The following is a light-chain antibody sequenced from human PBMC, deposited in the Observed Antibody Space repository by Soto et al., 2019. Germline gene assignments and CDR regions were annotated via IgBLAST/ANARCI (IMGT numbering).Light chain of an antibody. Sequence: EIVLTQSPGTLSLSPGERATLSCRASQSVTNNYLTWYQQKPGQAPRLLIYDASSRATGIPDRFSGSGSGTGFTLTISRLEPADFAVYYCQQYGSSPYTFGQGTKLEIK. CDR2: DAS. V-gene: IGKV3-20*01. CDR1: QSVTNNY. J-gene: IGKJ2*01. CDR3: QQYGSSPYT.